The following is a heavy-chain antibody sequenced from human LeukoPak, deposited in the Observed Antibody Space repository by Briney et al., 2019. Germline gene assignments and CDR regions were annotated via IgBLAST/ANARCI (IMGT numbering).Heavy chain of an antibody. V-gene: IGHV4-59*01. D-gene: IGHD3-9*01. J-gene: IGHJ4*02. Sequence: PSETLSLTCTVSGGSISSYYWSWIRQPPGKGLEWIGYIYYSGSTNYNPSLKRRVTISVDTSKNQFSLKLSSVTAADTAVYYCARVESETYYDILTGYYLDYWGQGTLVTVSS. CDR2: IYYSGST. CDR3: ARVESETYYDILTGYYLDY. CDR1: GGSISSYY.